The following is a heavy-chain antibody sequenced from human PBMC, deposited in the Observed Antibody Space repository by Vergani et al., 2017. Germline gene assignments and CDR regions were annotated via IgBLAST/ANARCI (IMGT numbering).Heavy chain of an antibody. CDR2: IWYDGNNK. D-gene: IGHD1-7*01. V-gene: IGHV3-33*01. J-gene: IGHJ4*02. CDR1: GFTFSSYG. Sequence: QVQLVESGGGVVQPGRSLRLSCAASGFTFSSYGMHWVRQAPGKGLEWVAVIWYDGNNKYYADSVKGLFTISRDNSKNTLYLQMNSRRAEDTAVYYCARDSRAELNWYYAYFGYWGQGTLVTVSS. CDR3: ARDSRAELNWYYAYFGY.